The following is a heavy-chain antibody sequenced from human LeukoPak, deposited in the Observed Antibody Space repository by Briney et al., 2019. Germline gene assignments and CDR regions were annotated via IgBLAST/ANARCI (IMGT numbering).Heavy chain of an antibody. D-gene: IGHD2-2*01. Sequence: GGSLRLSCAASGFTFSSYGMHWVRQAPGKGLEWVSAISGSGGTTYYANSVKGRFTISRDNSKNTLYLQMNSLRAEDTAVYYCAKEAADIVVVPAAMMDSWGQGTLVTVSS. V-gene: IGHV3-23*01. J-gene: IGHJ5*01. CDR3: AKEAADIVVVPAAMMDS. CDR2: ISGSGGTT. CDR1: GFTFSSYG.